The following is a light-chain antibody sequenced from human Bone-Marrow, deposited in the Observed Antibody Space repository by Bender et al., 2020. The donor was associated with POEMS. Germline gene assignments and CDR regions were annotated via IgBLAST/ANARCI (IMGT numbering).Light chain of an antibody. CDR2: EDS. CDR1: SSDVGSYNL. V-gene: IGLV2-23*02. Sequence: QSALTQPASVSGSPGQSITISCTGTSSDVGSYNLVSWYQQHPGKAPKLMIYEDSKRPSEVSDRFSGSKSGNTASLTISGLQAEDEADYYCCSYAGGGTFVFGGGTKLTVL. CDR3: CSYAGGGTFV. J-gene: IGLJ3*02.